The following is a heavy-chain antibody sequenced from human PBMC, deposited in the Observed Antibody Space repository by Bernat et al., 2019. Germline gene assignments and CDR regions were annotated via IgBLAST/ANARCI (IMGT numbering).Heavy chain of an antibody. CDR2: ISGGGGTT. D-gene: IGHD4-23*01. J-gene: IGHJ4*02. Sequence: EVQLLESGGGLVQPGGSLRLSCAASGFTFSTYAMTWFRQAPGKGLELVSGISGGGGTTSYADSVKGRFTISRDNSKNTLYLQMNSLRAEDTAIYYCAKQLYGGADYWGQGTLVTVSS. V-gene: IGHV3-23*01. CDR3: AKQLYGGADY. CDR1: GFTFSTYA.